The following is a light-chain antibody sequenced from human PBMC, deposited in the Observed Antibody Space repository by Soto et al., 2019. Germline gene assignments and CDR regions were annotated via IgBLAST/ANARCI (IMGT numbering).Light chain of an antibody. CDR3: QQYSSSPT. V-gene: IGKV3-20*01. CDR2: GAS. J-gene: IGKJ4*01. Sequence: EFVLPQSPGTLPLSQGERATLSCTASQSVSNNYLAWYQQKPGQAPRLLIYGASNRATGIPDRFSGSGSGTDFTLTISGLEPEDFAVYSCQQYSSSPTFGGGTKVDI. CDR1: QSVSNNY.